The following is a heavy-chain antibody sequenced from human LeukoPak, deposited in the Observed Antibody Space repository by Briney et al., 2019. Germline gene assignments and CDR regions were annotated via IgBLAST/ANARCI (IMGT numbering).Heavy chain of an antibody. CDR3: ARALRWAHAFDI. J-gene: IGHJ3*02. D-gene: IGHD1-26*01. CDR1: GGSFSGYY. CDR2: INHSGST. V-gene: IGHV4-34*01. Sequence: TSETLSLTCAVHGGSFSGYYWSWIRQPPGKGLEWIGEINHSGSTNYNPSLKSRVTISVDTSKNQFSLKLSSVTAADTAVYYCARALRWAHAFDIWGQGTMVTVSS.